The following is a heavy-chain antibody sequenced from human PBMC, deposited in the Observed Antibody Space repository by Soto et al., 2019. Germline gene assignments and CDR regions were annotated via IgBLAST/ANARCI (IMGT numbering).Heavy chain of an antibody. D-gene: IGHD6-13*01. CDR3: ARSPYSIAAAGTTGNWFDP. CDR1: GYTFTGYY. J-gene: IGHJ5*02. Sequence: GASVKVSCKASGYTFTGYYMHWVRPAPGQGLEWMGWINPNSGGTNYAQKFQGWVTMTRGTSISTAYMELSRLRSDDTAVYYCARSPYSIAAAGTTGNWFDPWGQGTLVTVSS. CDR2: INPNSGGT. V-gene: IGHV1-2*04.